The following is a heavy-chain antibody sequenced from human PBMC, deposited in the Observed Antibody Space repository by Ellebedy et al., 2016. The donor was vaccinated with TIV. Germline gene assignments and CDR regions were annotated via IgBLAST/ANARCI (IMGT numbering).Heavy chain of an antibody. CDR1: GFTFDSYA. CDR3: ARGPPLLDIVGGTRRVGSFDI. V-gene: IGHV3-23*01. J-gene: IGHJ3*02. D-gene: IGHD1-26*01. Sequence: GESLKISCAASGFTFDSYAMSWVRQAPGKGLEWVSRISGWGGDIFYAGSVKGRFTISRDNAKNTLYLQMNSLRAEDTGVYYCARGPPLLDIVGGTRRVGSFDIWGKGTMVTVSS. CDR2: ISGWGGDI.